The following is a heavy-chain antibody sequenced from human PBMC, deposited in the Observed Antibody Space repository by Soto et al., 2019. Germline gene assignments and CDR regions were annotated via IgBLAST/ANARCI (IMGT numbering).Heavy chain of an antibody. J-gene: IGHJ1*01. CDR1: GGSLSRTDW. CDR2: IYLKGGT. CDR3: VKNGDYSLQY. D-gene: IGHD2-15*01. Sequence: SETLSLTCGVSGGSLSRTDWWSWLRQSPGKGLEWIGQIYLKGGTTNNPSLNSRATISVDGPKNLLSLELRSVTAADTAVDYCVKNGDYSLQYWGQGTLVTVSS. V-gene: IGHV4-4*02.